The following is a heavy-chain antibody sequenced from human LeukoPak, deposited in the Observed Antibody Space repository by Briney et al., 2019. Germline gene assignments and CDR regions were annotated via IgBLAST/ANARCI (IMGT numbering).Heavy chain of an antibody. CDR2: IIPIFGTA. D-gene: IGHD5-12*01. Sequence: SVKVSCKASGGTFSSYAISWVQQAPRQGLERMGGIIPIFGTANYAQKFQGRVTITADESTSTAYMELSSLRSEDTAVYYCARAGPIIVATPPRDWGQGTLVAVSS. V-gene: IGHV1-69*13. CDR1: GGTFSSYA. CDR3: ARAGPIIVATPPRD. J-gene: IGHJ4*02.